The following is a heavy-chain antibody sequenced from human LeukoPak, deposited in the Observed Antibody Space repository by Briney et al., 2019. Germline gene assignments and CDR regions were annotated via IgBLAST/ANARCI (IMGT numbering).Heavy chain of an antibody. D-gene: IGHD1-26*01. V-gene: IGHV4-59*12. J-gene: IGHJ4*02. CDR1: GDSISGYF. CDR2: IHYSGAT. CDR3: ARLVGALDY. Sequence: PSETLSLTCTVSGDSISGYFWSWIRQTPGKGLEWIGYIHYSGATNYNPSLKSRVTMSVDTSKNQFSLKLSSVTAADTAVYYCARLVGALDYWGQGTLVTVSS.